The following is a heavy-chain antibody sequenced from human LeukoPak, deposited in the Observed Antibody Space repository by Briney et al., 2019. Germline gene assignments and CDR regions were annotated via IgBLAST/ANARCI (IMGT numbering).Heavy chain of an antibody. CDR3: ARLGEVVTPYYYYYMDV. D-gene: IGHD4-23*01. V-gene: IGHV4-39*07. CDR2: IYHSGST. J-gene: IGHJ6*03. Sequence: PSETLSLTCTVSGGSISSSSYYWGWIRQPPGKGLDWIGSIYHSGSTNYNPSLKSRVTISVDKSKNQFSLKLSSVTAADTAVYYCARLGEVVTPYYYYYMDVWGKGTTVTVSS. CDR1: GGSISSSSYY.